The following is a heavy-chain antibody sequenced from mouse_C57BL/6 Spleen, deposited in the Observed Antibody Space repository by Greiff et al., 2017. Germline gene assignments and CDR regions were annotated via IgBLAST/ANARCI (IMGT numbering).Heavy chain of an antibody. CDR2: INPDSSTI. CDR3: ARPGHYYGTLRDYAMDY. V-gene: IGHV4-1*01. D-gene: IGHD1-1*01. CDR1: GIDFSRYW. J-gene: IGHJ4*01. Sequence: EVQLVESGGGLVQPGGSLKLSCAASGIDFSRYWMSWVRRAPGKGLEWIGEINPDSSTINYAPSLKDKFIISRDNAKNTLYLQMSKVRSEDTALYYCARPGHYYGTLRDYAMDYWGQGTSVTVSS.